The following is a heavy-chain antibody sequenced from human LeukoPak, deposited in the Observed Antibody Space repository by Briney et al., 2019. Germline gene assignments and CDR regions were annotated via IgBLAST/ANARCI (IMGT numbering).Heavy chain of an antibody. D-gene: IGHD6-13*01. V-gene: IGHV3-30*18. CDR2: ISYDGSNK. J-gene: IGHJ1*01. CDR3: AKDLLRYSSSWYFQH. Sequence: PGGSLRLSCAASGFTFSSYGMHWVRQAPGKGLEWVAVISYDGSNKYYADSVKGRFTISRDNSKNTLYLQMNSLRAEDTAVYYCAKDLLRYSSSWYFQHWGQGTLVTVSS. CDR1: GFTFSSYG.